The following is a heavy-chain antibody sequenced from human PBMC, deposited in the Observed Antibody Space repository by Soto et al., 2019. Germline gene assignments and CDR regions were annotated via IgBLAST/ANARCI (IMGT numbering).Heavy chain of an antibody. CDR3: ARDQRSIAAAGNFDY. Sequence: ASVKVSCKASGYTFTSYYMHWVRQAPGQGLEWMGIINPSGGSTSYAQKFQGRVTMTRDTSTSTVYMELSSLRSEDTAVYYCARDQRSIAAAGNFDYWGQGTLVTSPQ. CDR1: GYTFTSYY. D-gene: IGHD6-13*01. CDR2: INPSGGST. V-gene: IGHV1-46*01. J-gene: IGHJ4*02.